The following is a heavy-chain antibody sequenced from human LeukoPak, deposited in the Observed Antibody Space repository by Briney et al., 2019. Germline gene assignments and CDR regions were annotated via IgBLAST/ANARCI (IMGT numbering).Heavy chain of an antibody. CDR1: GFTFSKSW. D-gene: IGHD3-22*01. V-gene: IGHV3-7*01. J-gene: IGHJ4*02. CDR3: ARDYYDSSGYYSGGD. CDR2: IKPDGTEK. Sequence: PGGSLRLSCAASGFTFSKSWMSWARQAPGKGLECVANIKPDGTEKYYVDSVKGRFTISRDNAKNSLYLQMNSLRAEDTAVYYCARDYYDSSGYYSGGDWGQGILVTVSS.